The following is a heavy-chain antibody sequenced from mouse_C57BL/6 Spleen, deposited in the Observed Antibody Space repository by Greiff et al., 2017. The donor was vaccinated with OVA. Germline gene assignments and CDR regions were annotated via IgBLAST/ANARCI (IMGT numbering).Heavy chain of an antibody. CDR3: ARGRRGDY. V-gene: IGHV1-54*01. J-gene: IGHJ2*01. Sequence: QVQLQQSGAELVRPGTSVKVSCKASGYAFTNYLIEWVKQRPGQGLEWIGVINPGSGGTNYNEQFKGKATLTADKSSSTAYMQLSSLTSEDSAVYFYARGRRGDYWGQGTTLTVSS. CDR1: GYAFTNYL. CDR2: INPGSGGT.